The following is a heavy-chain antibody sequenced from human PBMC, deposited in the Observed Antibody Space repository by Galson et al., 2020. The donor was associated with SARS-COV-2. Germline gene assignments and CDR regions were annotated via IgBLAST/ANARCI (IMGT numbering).Heavy chain of an antibody. J-gene: IGHJ4*02. Sequence: QLGESLKISCAASGFTLSDHFMDWVRQTAGKGLEWIGRSRNRLKGYTTEYAASVKGRFTISRDESNTLLYLQMSSLKPDDSAIYYCVRAGACSDFTCQHFDVWGQGTLVSVSS. CDR3: VRAGACSDFTCQHFDV. V-gene: IGHV3-72*01. CDR2: SRNRLKGYTT. D-gene: IGHD2-15*01. CDR1: GFTLSDHF.